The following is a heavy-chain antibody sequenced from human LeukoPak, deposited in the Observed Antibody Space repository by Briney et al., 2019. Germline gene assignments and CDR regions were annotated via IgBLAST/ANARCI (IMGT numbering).Heavy chain of an antibody. Sequence: GGSLRLSCAASGFTFSSYSMNWVRQAPGKGLEWLSSISSKNYIYYADSVKGRFTISRDNAKNSLYLQMNSLRAEDTAVYYCARESSVVVPAAKDIWGQGTMVTVSS. CDR2: ISSKNYI. J-gene: IGHJ3*02. D-gene: IGHD2-2*01. V-gene: IGHV3-21*01. CDR3: ARESSVVVPAAKDI. CDR1: GFTFSSYS.